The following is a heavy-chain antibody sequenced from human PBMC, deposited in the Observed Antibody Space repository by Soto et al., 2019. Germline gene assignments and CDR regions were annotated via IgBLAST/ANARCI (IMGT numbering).Heavy chain of an antibody. CDR1: GFTFSSYA. D-gene: IGHD1-7*01. CDR2: ISGSGGST. V-gene: IGHV3-23*01. Sequence: EVQLLESGGGLLQPGGSLRLSCAASGFTFSSYAMSWVRQAPGKGLEWVSAISGSGGSTYYADSVQGRFTISRDNSKNTLYLQMNSPRAEDTAVYYCAKNFGNYYSYYYGRDVWGQGTTVTVSS. CDR3: AKNFGNYYSYYYGRDV. J-gene: IGHJ6*02.